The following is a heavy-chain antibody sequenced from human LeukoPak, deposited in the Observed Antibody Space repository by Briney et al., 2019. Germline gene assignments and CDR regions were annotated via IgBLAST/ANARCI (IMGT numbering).Heavy chain of an antibody. V-gene: IGHV3-21*01. Sequence: GGSLRLSCAASGFTFSSYSMNWVRQAPGKGLEWVSSISSSSSYIYYADSVKGRFTISRGNAKNSLYLQMNSLRAEDTAVYYCARLGLQWLGLDYWGQGTLVTVSS. CDR2: ISSSSSYI. CDR3: ARLGLQWLGLDY. D-gene: IGHD6-19*01. J-gene: IGHJ4*02. CDR1: GFTFSSYS.